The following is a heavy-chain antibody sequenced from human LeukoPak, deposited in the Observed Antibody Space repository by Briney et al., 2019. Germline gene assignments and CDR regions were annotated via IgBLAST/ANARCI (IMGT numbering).Heavy chain of an antibody. Sequence: GGSLRLSCAASGFTFSCYLMHGVRQAPGKGLVWVSRINSDGSSTSYADSVKGRFTISRDNSKNTLYLQMNTLRAEDTAVYYCARRWSYYDYWGQGTLVTVSS. D-gene: IGHD4-23*01. CDR1: GFTFSCYL. V-gene: IGHV3-74*01. CDR2: INSDGSST. J-gene: IGHJ4*02. CDR3: ARRWSYYDY.